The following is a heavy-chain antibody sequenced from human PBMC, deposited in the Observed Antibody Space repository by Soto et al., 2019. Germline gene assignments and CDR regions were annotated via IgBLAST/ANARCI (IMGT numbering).Heavy chain of an antibody. CDR1: GFTFSSYG. Sequence: QVQLVESGGGVVQPGRSLRLSCAASGFTFSSYGMHWVRQAPGKGLEWVAVISYDGSNKYYADSVKGRFTISRDNSKNTLYLQMNSLRAEDTAVYYCATSDHSYGMDVWGQGTTVTVSS. V-gene: IGHV3-30*03. CDR2: ISYDGSNK. CDR3: ATSDHSYGMDV. D-gene: IGHD3-16*01. J-gene: IGHJ6*02.